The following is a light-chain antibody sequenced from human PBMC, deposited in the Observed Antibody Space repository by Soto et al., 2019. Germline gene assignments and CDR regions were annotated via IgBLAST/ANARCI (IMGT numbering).Light chain of an antibody. CDR3: GSYTSRSTLV. CDR2: DVS. Sequence: QSALTQPASVSGSPGQSITISCTGSSSDVGGYDFVSWYQHHPGKAPRLMIFDVSNRPSAVSNRFSGSKSGNTASLTISGLQAEDEGDYYCGSYTSRSTLVFGTGTKLTVL. J-gene: IGLJ1*01. V-gene: IGLV2-14*03. CDR1: SSDVGGYDF.